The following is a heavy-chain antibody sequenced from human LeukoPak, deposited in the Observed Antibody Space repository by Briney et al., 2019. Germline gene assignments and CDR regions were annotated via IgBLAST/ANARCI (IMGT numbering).Heavy chain of an antibody. Sequence: GGSLRLSCATSGFTFSTYAMSWVRQAPGKGLEWVSVISGSGDSTHYADSMRGRFTISRDNSKNTVYLQMNSLRADDTAVYYCAKTVRFGVVMVDYWGQGTPVTVSS. CDR1: GFTFSTYA. CDR2: ISGSGDST. CDR3: AKTVRFGVVMVDY. V-gene: IGHV3-23*01. D-gene: IGHD3-3*01. J-gene: IGHJ4*02.